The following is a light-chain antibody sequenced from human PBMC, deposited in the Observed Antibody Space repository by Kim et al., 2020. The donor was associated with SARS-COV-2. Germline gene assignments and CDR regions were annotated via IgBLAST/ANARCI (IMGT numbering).Light chain of an antibody. V-gene: IGLV3-19*01. J-gene: IGLJ2*01. CDR3: NSRDTTGKQVI. Sequence: SSELTQDPAVSVALGQTVRITCQGDSLRSYYASWYQQKAGRAPLLVIYAQDNRPPGIPDRFSGSTSGTTASLTITGAQTEDAADYYCNSRDTTGKQVIFG. CDR2: AQD. CDR1: SLRSYY.